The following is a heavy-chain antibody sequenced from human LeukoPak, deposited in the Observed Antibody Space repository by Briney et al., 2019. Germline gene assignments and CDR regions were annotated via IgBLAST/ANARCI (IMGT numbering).Heavy chain of an antibody. D-gene: IGHD3-22*01. CDR2: INPNSGGT. Sequence: GASVKVSCKASGYTFTGYYIHWVRQAPGQGLEWMGWINPNSGGTNYAQKFQGWVTMTRDTSISTAYMELSRLRSDDTAVYYCARLRDSSGYYYDYWGQGTLVTVSS. J-gene: IGHJ4*02. V-gene: IGHV1-2*04. CDR1: GYTFTGYY. CDR3: ARLRDSSGYYYDY.